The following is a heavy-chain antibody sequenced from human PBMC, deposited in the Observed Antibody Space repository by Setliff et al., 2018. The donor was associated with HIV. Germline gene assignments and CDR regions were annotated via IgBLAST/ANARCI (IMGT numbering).Heavy chain of an antibody. J-gene: IGHJ4*02. CDR3: ARHTNPYSTTWYFFDF. CDR1: RYSFASYW. V-gene: IGHV5-51*01. Sequence: GGSLKLSCKSSRYSFASYWIGWVRQMPGKGLGWMGVIYPDDSDTRYSPSLQGQVTISADKSINTAYLQWSGLKASDTAMYYCARHTNPYSTTWYFFDFWGQGTLVTVS. CDR2: IYPDDSDT. D-gene: IGHD2-8*01.